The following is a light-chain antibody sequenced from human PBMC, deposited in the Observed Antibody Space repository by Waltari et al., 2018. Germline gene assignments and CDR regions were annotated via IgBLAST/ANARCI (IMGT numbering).Light chain of an antibody. J-gene: IGKJ4*01. CDR2: GAS. V-gene: IGKV3-15*01. CDR3: QQYNNWPPLT. Sequence: EIVMTQSPATLSVSPGERATLSCRASQSVSSNLAWYQQKPGQAPKLLIYGASTRATGNPARFSGSWSGKEFNPNISSLQFEDFAVYYCQQYNNWPPLTFGGGTKVEIK. CDR1: QSVSSN.